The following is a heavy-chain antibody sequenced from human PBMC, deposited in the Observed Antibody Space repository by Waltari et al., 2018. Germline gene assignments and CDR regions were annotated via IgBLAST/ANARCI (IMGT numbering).Heavy chain of an antibody. CDR1: GGSISGTSHY. D-gene: IGHD2-15*01. Sequence: LQLQESGPGLVKASATLSLTCPVSGGSISGTSHYWGWIRQPPGKGLEWIGGFIDNANTYYNPSRKSRITISVDTSKNQFSLQLTSVTAADTAMYYCARPGRVGGGSLMGLDYWGQGTLVTVSS. V-gene: IGHV4-39*01. J-gene: IGHJ4*02. CDR2: FIDNANT. CDR3: ARPGRVGGGSLMGLDY.